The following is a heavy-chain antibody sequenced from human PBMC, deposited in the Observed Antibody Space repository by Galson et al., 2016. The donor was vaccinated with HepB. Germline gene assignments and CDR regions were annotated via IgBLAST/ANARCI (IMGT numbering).Heavy chain of an antibody. CDR3: AKGRHDSNYWYFDL. CDR1: GFTFSSYV. V-gene: IGHV3-23*01. D-gene: IGHD5-24*01. J-gene: IGHJ2*01. CDR2: IFGNGCTT. Sequence: SLRLSCAASGFTFSSYVMSWVRQAPGKGLEWVSGIFGNGCTTRYADSVKGRFTISRDNSMNTLYLQMNSLRAEDTAVYYCAKGRHDSNYWYFDLWGRGTLVTVSS.